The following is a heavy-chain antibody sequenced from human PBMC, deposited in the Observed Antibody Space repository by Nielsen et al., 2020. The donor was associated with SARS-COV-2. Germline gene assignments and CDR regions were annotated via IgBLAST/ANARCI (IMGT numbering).Heavy chain of an antibody. CDR1: GFTFRTYG. D-gene: IGHD6-19*01. J-gene: IGHJ4*02. Sequence: GGSLRLSCTASGFTFRTYGMHWVRQAPGKGLEWVGVIWYDGSHKYHAEAMKGRFTISRDNSKNTLYLQINNLRVEDTAMYYCARDPGPYTSGHGFWGEGTLVTSPQ. CDR3: ARDPGPYTSGHGF. CDR2: IWYDGSHK. V-gene: IGHV3-33*01.